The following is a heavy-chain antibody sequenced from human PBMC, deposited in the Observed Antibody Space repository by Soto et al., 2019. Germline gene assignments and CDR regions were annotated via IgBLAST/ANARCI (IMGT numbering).Heavy chain of an antibody. D-gene: IGHD6-13*01. CDR3: ARGSMTAPDGIGNYYYYYGMDV. Sequence: PGESLKISCKGSGYSFTSYWISWVRQMPGKGLEWMGRIDPSDSYTNYSPSFQGHVTISADKSISTAYLQWSSLKASDTAMYYCARGSMTAPDGIGNYYYYYGMDVWGQGTTVTVSS. V-gene: IGHV5-10-1*01. CDR1: GYSFTSYW. CDR2: IDPSDSYT. J-gene: IGHJ6*02.